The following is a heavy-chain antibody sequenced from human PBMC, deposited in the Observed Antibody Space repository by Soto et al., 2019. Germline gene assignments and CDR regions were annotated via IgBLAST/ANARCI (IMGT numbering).Heavy chain of an antibody. Sequence: QAWGSLRLPCVASGFTFSSYWIIWVRQSPGKGLEWVGNIKQDGGAKYYVDFVKGRFTISRDNAKNSLYLQMNSLRGEDTAVYYCARSGGYFWSAPTGDWFDPWGQGTLVTVSS. D-gene: IGHD3-3*01. CDR2: IKQDGGAK. V-gene: IGHV3-7*01. J-gene: IGHJ5*02. CDR3: ARSGGYFWSAPTGDWFDP. CDR1: GFTFSSYW.